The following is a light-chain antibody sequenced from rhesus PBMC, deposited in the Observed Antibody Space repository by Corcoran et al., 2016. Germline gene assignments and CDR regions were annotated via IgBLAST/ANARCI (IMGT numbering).Light chain of an antibody. V-gene: IGKV1-94*01. CDR3: LQDYTTPWT. CDR1: QGINKE. J-gene: IGKJ1*01. Sequence: DIQMTQSPSSLSASVGDRVTVTCRASQGINKELSWYQPKPGKATTLLIYAASSLQTGVSSRFSGIGSGTDYPLTISNLQPEDVATYYCLQDYTTPWTFGQGTKVEIK. CDR2: AAS.